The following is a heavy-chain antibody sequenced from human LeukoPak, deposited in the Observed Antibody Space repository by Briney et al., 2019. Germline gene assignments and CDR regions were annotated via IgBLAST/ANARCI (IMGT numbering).Heavy chain of an antibody. CDR2: INSDGSST. CDR1: GFTFSNYW. J-gene: IGHJ3*02. V-gene: IGHV3-74*01. CDR3: ASLGTFDS. Sequence: GGSLRLSCAASGFTFSNYWMHWVRQAAGKGLVWVSHINSDGSSTSYADSVKGRFTISRDNAKNTLYLQMNSLRAEDTAVYYCASLGTFDSWGQGTMVTVSS.